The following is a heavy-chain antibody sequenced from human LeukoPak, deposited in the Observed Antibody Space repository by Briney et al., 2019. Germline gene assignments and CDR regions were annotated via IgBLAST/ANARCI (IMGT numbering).Heavy chain of an antibody. CDR1: GYTFTGYY. CDR2: INPNSGGT. Sequence: ASVKVSCKASGYTFTGYYMHWVRQAPGQGLEWMGWINPNSGGTNYAQKLQGRVTMTTDTSTSTAYMELRSLRSDDTAVYYCARILRIMITFGGVIASSDFDYWGQGTLVTVSS. V-gene: IGHV1-2*02. J-gene: IGHJ4*02. D-gene: IGHD3-16*02. CDR3: ARILRIMITFGGVIASSDFDY.